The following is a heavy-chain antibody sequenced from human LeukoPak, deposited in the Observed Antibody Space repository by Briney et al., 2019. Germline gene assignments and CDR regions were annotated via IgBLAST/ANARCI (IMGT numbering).Heavy chain of an antibody. CDR1: GGSISSYY. CDR2: IYYSGST. V-gene: IGHV4-59*01. J-gene: IGHJ6*02. Sequence: KSSETLSLTCTVSGGSISSYYWSWIRQPPGKGLEWIGYIYYSGSTNYNPSLKSRVTISVDTSKNHFSLKLSSVTAADTAVYYCARAPRYCSSTNCYYYYGMDVWGQGTTVTVSS. D-gene: IGHD2-2*01. CDR3: ARAPRYCSSTNCYYYYGMDV.